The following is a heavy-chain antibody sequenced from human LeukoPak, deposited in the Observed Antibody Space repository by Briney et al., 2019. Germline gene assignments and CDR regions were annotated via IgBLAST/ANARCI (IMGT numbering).Heavy chain of an antibody. CDR1: GGSISSGGYY. Sequence: SQTLSLTCTVSGGSISSGGYYWSWIRQHPGKGLEWIGYIYYSGSTYYNPSLKSRVTISVDTSKNQYSLKLSSVTAADTAVYYCARARPNYYDSSGYSDWGQGTLVTVSS. V-gene: IGHV4-31*03. D-gene: IGHD3-22*01. CDR3: ARARPNYYDSSGYSD. J-gene: IGHJ4*02. CDR2: IYYSGST.